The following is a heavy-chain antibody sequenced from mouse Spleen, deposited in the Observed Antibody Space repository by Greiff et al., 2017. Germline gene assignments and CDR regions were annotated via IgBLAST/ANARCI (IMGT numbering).Heavy chain of an antibody. CDR1: GFTFTSYY. V-gene: IGHV1S81*02. CDR2: INPSPGGT. J-gene: IGHJ3*01. Sequence: QVQLQQSGAELVKPGASVKLSCKASGFTFTSYYMYWVKQSPGHGLEWIGAINPSPGGTNFNEKFKSKATLTVDKSSSTAYMQLSSLTSEDTAVYYCTRSRGNSWFAYWGQGTLVTVSA. CDR3: TRSRGNSWFAY. D-gene: IGHD2-1*01.